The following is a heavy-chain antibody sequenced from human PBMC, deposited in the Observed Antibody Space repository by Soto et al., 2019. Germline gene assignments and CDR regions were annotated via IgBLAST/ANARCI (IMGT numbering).Heavy chain of an antibody. CDR3: ARRPLTCNRSSCYAFDP. CDR2: ISGYKGDT. Sequence: QVQLVQSGAEVKKPGASVKVSCKASGYTFANYGISWVRQAPGQGLEWIGWISGYKGDTDYAQNLQGRVTMTTDTSTNTAYMELRSLRSDDTAVYYCARRPLTCNRSSCYAFDPWGQGTLVTVSS. D-gene: IGHD2-2*01. CDR1: GYTFANYG. J-gene: IGHJ5*02. V-gene: IGHV1-18*01.